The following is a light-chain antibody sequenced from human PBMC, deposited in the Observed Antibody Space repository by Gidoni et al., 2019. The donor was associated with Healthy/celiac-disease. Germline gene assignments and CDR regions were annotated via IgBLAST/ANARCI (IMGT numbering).Light chain of an antibody. CDR1: SLHTGSNY. J-gene: IGLJ2*01. Sequence: QSVLLQPSSASGTSGQRVTISSSESSLHTGSNYVYCYQQLPGTVPKLLIYRNNQRHSGVPDRFSGSKSGTSASLAISGLRSEDEADYYCAAWDDSLSVVFGGGTKLTVL. CDR2: RNN. V-gene: IGLV1-47*01. CDR3: AAWDDSLSVV.